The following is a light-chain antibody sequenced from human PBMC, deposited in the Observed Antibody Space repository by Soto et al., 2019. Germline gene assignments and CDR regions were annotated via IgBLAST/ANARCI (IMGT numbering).Light chain of an antibody. J-gene: IGLJ2*01. V-gene: IGLV2-14*01. CDR3: SSYTSSSTPVV. Sequence: QSALTQPASVSGSPGQSITISCTGTSSDVGGYNYVSWYQQHPGKAPKLMIYDVSNRPSVVSNRFSGSKSGNTASLTISGLQAKYEGDYYGSSYTSSSTPVVLRRGTTVTVL. CDR2: DVS. CDR1: SSDVGGYNY.